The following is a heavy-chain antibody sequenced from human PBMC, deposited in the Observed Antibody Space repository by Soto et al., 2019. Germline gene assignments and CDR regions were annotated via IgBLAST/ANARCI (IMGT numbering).Heavy chain of an antibody. V-gene: IGHV4-31*03. D-gene: IGHD2-2*01. Sequence: SETLSLTCTVSGGSISSGGYYWSWIRQHPGKGREWIVYIYYSGSTYYNPSLKSRVTMSVDTSKNQFSLKLSSVTAADTAVYYCARAPDCSSTSCYDPWFDPWGQGTLVTVSS. J-gene: IGHJ5*02. CDR3: ARAPDCSSTSCYDPWFDP. CDR1: GGSISSGGYY. CDR2: IYYSGST.